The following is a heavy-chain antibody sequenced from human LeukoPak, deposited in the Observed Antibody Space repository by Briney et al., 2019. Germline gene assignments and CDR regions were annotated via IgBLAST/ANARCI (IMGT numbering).Heavy chain of an antibody. J-gene: IGHJ4*02. Sequence: GGSLRLSCAASGFTFSSYGMHWVRQAPGKGLEWVAFIRYDGSNKYYADSVKGRFTISRDNSKNTLYLQMNSLRAEDTSVYYCAKDLFRRTYYDILTGYLGFDYWGQGTLVTVSS. CDR3: AKDLFRRTYYDILTGYLGFDY. CDR2: IRYDGSNK. V-gene: IGHV3-30*02. D-gene: IGHD3-9*01. CDR1: GFTFSSYG.